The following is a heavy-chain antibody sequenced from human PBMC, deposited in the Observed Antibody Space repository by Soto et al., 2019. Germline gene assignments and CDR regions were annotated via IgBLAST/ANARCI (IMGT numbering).Heavy chain of an antibody. D-gene: IGHD5-18*01. V-gene: IGHV3-30-3*01. J-gene: IGHJ4*02. Sequence: GGSLRLSCAASLAAFSGCAMSWVRQAPGQGPEWVAVISDDGSIKYYADSVKGRFTISRDNSKNTFYLQMNSLRGDDTALYYCARAIETAMDPCDYWGQGALVTVSS. CDR3: ARAIETAMDPCDY. CDR1: LAAFSGCA. CDR2: ISDDGSIK.